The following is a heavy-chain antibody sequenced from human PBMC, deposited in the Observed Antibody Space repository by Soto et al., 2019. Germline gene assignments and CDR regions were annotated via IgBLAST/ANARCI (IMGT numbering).Heavy chain of an antibody. CDR3: ARWPGSSWYDSYGMDV. V-gene: IGHV1-18*01. Sequence: QVQLVQSGAEVKKPGASVKVSCKASGYTFTSYGISWVRQAPGQGLEWMGWISAYNGNTNYAQKLQGRVTMTTDTYKSPAYRELRSLRSDDTAVYYCARWPGSSWYDSYGMDVWGQGTTVTVSS. CDR1: GYTFTSYG. CDR2: ISAYNGNT. D-gene: IGHD6-13*01. J-gene: IGHJ6*02.